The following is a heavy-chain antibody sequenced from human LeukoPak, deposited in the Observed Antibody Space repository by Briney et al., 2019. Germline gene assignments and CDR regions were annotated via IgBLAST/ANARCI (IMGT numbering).Heavy chain of an antibody. CDR3: AKGLERESRLDS. V-gene: IGHV3-23*01. J-gene: IGHJ4*02. Sequence: PGGSLRLSCAASGFSINTYTMYWVRQAPGQGLEWVSGIRNSDGMTYYADSVRGRFTISTDNSKNTLSLQMNSLRAEDTALYYCAKGLERESRLDSWGKGTLVTVSS. CDR2: IRNSDGMT. CDR1: GFSINTYT. D-gene: IGHD1-1*01.